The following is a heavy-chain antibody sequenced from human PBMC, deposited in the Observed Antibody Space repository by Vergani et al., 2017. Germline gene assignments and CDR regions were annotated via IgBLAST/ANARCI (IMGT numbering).Heavy chain of an antibody. CDR3: AKAPWSSDWGYFDY. V-gene: IGHV3-48*04. J-gene: IGHJ4*02. CDR2: ISSSSSTI. Sequence: EVQLVESGGGLVQPGGSLRLSCAASGFTFSSYSMNWVRQAPGKGLEWVSYISSSSSTIYYADSVKGRFTISRDNSKNSLYLQMNSLRAEDTALYYCAKAPWSSDWGYFDYWGQGTLVTVSS. CDR1: GFTFSSYS. D-gene: IGHD3-16*01.